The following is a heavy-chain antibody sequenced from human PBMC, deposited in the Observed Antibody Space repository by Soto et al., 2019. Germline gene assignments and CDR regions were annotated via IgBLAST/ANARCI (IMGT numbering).Heavy chain of an antibody. CDR1: GFTFSSYA. CDR3: ARRGSGWYVDY. V-gene: IGHV3-23*01. CDR2: ISGSGGST. D-gene: IGHD6-19*01. J-gene: IGHJ4*02. Sequence: EVQLLESGGGLVQPGGSLRLSCAASGFTFSSYAMSWVRQAPGKGLEWVSVISGSGGSTYYADSVKGRFTISRDNSKNTLYVKMNSLGAEATAVYYWARRGSGWYVDYWGQGTLVTVSS.